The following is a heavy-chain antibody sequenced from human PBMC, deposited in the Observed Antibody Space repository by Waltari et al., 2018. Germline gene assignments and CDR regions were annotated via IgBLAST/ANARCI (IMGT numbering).Heavy chain of an antibody. D-gene: IGHD3-9*01. J-gene: IGHJ4*02. CDR3: ARGVLSPQDQAFDY. CDR1: GFTFSSYW. Sequence: EVQLVESGGGLVQPGGSLRLSCAASGFTFSSYWMSWVRQAPGKGLEWVANIKQDGSEKYDVDSVKGRFTISRDNAKNSLYLQMNSLRAEDTAVYYCARGVLSPQDQAFDYWGQGTLVTVSS. CDR2: IKQDGSEK. V-gene: IGHV3-7*01.